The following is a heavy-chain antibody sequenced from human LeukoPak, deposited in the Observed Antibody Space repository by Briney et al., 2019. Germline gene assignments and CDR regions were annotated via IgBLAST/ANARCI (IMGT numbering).Heavy chain of an antibody. CDR2: IDWNDDK. V-gene: IGHV2-70*13. CDR3: ARTSWIRGVIHLDT. J-gene: IGHJ4*02. CDR1: GFSLRTSGMC. Sequence: SGPTLVNPTETLTLTCTFSGFSLRTSGMCVSWIRQPPGKPLKWLALIDWNDDKYFKTSLKSRLTISKDTSKNQVVLTMTNLAPVDTATYYCARTSWIRGVIHLDTWGQGTLVSVSS. D-gene: IGHD3-10*01.